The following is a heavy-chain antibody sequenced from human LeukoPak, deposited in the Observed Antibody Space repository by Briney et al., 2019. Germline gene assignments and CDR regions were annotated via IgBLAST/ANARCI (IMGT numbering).Heavy chain of an antibody. CDR2: ISGRGDTI. D-gene: IGHD2-2*01. CDR3: AKDRPSNYCTSTSCPSGENWFDP. V-gene: IGHV3-23*01. J-gene: IGHJ5*02. Sequence: GGSLRLSCAASGFTFSSSAMSWVRQAPGKGLEWVSTISGRGDTIYYADCVKGRFTISRDNFKNTLYLQMDSLRAEDTAVYYCAKDRPSNYCTSTSCPSGENWFDPWGQGTLVTVSS. CDR1: GFTFSSSA.